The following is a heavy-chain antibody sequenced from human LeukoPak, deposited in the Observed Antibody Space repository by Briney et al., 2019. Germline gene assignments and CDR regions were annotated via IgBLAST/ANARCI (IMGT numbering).Heavy chain of an antibody. J-gene: IGHJ4*02. CDR3: ASGQVVTRQPAFNY. CDR1: GYTFVSYG. Sequence: ASVKVSCKASGYTFVSYGITWVRQAPGQGLEWMGWISGYNGNRKFAQNFLGRVSMTTDSSTSTAYMELGSLRYDDTAVYYCASGQVVTRQPAFNYWGQGTLVTVSS. D-gene: IGHD4-23*01. V-gene: IGHV1-18*01. CDR2: ISGYNGNR.